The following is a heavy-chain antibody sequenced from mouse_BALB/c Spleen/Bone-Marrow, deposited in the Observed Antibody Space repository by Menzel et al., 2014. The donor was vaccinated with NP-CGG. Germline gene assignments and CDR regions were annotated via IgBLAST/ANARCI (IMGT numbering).Heavy chain of an antibody. D-gene: IGHD3-2*01. J-gene: IGHJ3*01. CDR2: IYPGDGST. CDR3: ARSGDSSGYGFAY. V-gene: IGHV1S56*01. CDR1: GFTFXSYD. Sequence: VKLMESGPELVKPGALVKISCKASGFTFXSYDINWVKQRPGQGLEWIGWIYPGDGSTKYNEKFKGKATLTADKSSSTAYMQLSSLTSDNSAVYFCARSGDSSGYGFAYWGQGTLVTVSA.